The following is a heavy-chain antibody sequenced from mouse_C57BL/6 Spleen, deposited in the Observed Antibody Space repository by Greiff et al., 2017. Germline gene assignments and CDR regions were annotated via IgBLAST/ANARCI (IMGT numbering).Heavy chain of an antibody. Sequence: EVQLQQSGGGLVQPGGSMKLSCVASGFTFSNYWMNWVRQSPEKGLEWVAQIRLKSDNYASPYAESVKGRFTISRDDSKSSVYLQMNNLRAEDIESYYCTHNSYGNSWFAYWGQGTLVTVSA. CDR2: IRLKSDNYAS. CDR3: THNSYGNSWFAY. J-gene: IGHJ3*01. V-gene: IGHV6-3*01. D-gene: IGHD2-1*01. CDR1: GFTFSNYW.